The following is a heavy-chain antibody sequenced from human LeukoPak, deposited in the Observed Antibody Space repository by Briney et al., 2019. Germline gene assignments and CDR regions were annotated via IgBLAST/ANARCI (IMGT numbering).Heavy chain of an antibody. Sequence: PGGSLRLSCAASGFTFSSYEMNWVRQAPGKGLEWVSYISSSGSTIYYADSVKGRFTISRDNAKNSLYLQMNSLRAEDTAVYYCARVGERIQLWFGAFEISGQGTMVTVSS. D-gene: IGHD5-18*01. V-gene: IGHV3-48*03. CDR1: GFTFSSYE. CDR2: ISSSGSTI. J-gene: IGHJ3*02. CDR3: ARVGERIQLWFGAFEI.